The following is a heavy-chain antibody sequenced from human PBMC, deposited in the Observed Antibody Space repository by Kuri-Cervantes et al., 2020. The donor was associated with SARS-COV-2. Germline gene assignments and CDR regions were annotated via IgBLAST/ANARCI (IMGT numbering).Heavy chain of an antibody. CDR1: GFTFSSYS. CDR3: ARARRRKWFGELYDYYYGMDV. CDR2: ISSSSSTI. Sequence: GESLKISCAASGFTFSSYSMNWVRQAPGKGLEWVSYISSSSSTIYYADSVKGRFTISRENAKNSLYLQMNSLRAGDTAVYYCARARRRKWFGELYDYYYGMDVWGQGTTVTVSS. J-gene: IGHJ6*02. D-gene: IGHD3-10*01. V-gene: IGHV3-48*01.